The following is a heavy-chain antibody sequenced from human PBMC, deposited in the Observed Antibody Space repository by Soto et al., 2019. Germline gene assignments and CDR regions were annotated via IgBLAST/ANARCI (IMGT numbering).Heavy chain of an antibody. CDR1: GFTFSSYA. CDR2: ISGSGGST. J-gene: IGHJ6*02. Sequence: EVQLLESGGGLVQTGGSLRLSCAASGFTFSSYAMSWVRQAPGKGLEWVSAISGSGGSTYYADSVKGRFTISRDNSKNTLYLQMNSLRAEDTAVYYCAKEHYLMVRGHYYYYGMDVWGQGTTVTVSS. D-gene: IGHD3-10*01. V-gene: IGHV3-23*01. CDR3: AKEHYLMVRGHYYYYGMDV.